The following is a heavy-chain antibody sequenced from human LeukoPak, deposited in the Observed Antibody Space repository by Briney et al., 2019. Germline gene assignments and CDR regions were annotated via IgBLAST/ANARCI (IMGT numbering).Heavy chain of an antibody. CDR1: GGSISSSSYY. CDR2: ISYSGNT. Sequence: TSSETLSLTCTVSGGSISSSSYYWGWIRQPPGKGLEWVGTISYSGNTYYNPSLKSRVTISLDTSKNQFSLRLNSVTAAETAVYYCARRDYGRGDAFDIWGQGTMVTVSS. V-gene: IGHV4-39*01. D-gene: IGHD4-17*01. J-gene: IGHJ3*02. CDR3: ARRDYGRGDAFDI.